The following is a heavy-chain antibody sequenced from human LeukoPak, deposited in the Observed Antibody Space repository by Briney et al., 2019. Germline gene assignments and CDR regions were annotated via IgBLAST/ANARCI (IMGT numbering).Heavy chain of an antibody. D-gene: IGHD4-17*01. CDR3: ARVAHYGDYN. V-gene: IGHV4-39*01. CDR1: GGSISSSSYY. Sequence: SETLSLTCTVSGGSISSSSYYWGWIRQPPGKGLEWIGSIYYSGSTYYNPSLKSRVTISVDTSKNQFSLKLSSVTAADTAVYYCARVAHYGDYNWGQGTLVTVSS. J-gene: IGHJ4*02. CDR2: IYYSGST.